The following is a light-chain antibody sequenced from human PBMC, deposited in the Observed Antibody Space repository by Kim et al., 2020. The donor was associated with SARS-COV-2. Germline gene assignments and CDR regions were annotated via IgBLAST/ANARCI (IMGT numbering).Light chain of an antibody. CDR3: MQASHWPWT. J-gene: IGKJ1*01. CDR2: EVS. Sequence: DVVMTQSPLSLPVTLGQPASISCRSSQSLVSGDRNTYLLWFHEGPGQPLRRLIYEVSRRDSGVPDRFSGSGSGSDFTLKISRVEAEDVGIFYCMQASHWPWTFGQGTKVDIK. V-gene: IGKV2-30*01. CDR1: QSLVSGDRNTY.